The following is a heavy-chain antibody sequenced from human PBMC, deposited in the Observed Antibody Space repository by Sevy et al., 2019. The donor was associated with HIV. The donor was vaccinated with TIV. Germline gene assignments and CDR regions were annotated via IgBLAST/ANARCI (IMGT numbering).Heavy chain of an antibody. CDR1: GGSFSGYY. CDR3: ARSGYGDSLFDY. J-gene: IGHJ4*02. CDR2: INHSGST. D-gene: IGHD4-17*01. V-gene: IGHV4-34*01. Sequence: SETLSLTCAVYGGSFSGYYWSWIRQPPGKGLEWIGEINHSGSTNYNPSLKSRVTISVDTSKNQFSLKLSSVTAADTAVYYCARSGYGDSLFDYWGQGTLVTVSS.